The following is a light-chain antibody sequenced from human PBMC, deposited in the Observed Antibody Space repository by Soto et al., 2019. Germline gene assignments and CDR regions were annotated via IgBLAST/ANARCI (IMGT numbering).Light chain of an antibody. CDR2: GAS. V-gene: IGKV3-20*01. J-gene: IGKJ1*01. CDR3: QQYDSSPWT. Sequence: EIVLTQSPGTLSLSPGERATLSCRASQSVSSSFLAWYQQKPGQAPRPLIYGASSRATGIPDRFSGRGSGTDFTLTISRLEPEDFAVYYCQQYDSSPWTFGQGTKVEIK. CDR1: QSVSSSF.